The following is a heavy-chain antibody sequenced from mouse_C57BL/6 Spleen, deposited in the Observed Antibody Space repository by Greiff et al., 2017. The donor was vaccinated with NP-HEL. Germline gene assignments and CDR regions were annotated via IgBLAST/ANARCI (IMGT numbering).Heavy chain of an antibody. V-gene: IGHV7-3*01. D-gene: IGHD3-1*01. CDR1: GFTFTDYY. CDR3: ARASTRFSAY. CDR2: IRNKANGYTT. Sequence: EVQRVESGGGLVQPGGSLSLSCAASGFTFTDYYMSWVRQPPGKALEWLGFIRNKANGYTTEYSASVKGRFTISRDNSQSILYLQMNALRAEDSATYYCARASTRFSAYWGEGSLVTVSA. J-gene: IGHJ3*01.